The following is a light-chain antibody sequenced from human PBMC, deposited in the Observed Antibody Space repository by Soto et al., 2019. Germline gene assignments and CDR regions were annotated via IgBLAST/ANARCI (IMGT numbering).Light chain of an antibody. CDR1: NSDVGAYDY. J-gene: IGLJ2*01. CDR2: EVS. Sequence: QSALTQPASVSGSPGQSITISCTGTNSDVGAYDYVSWHQHHPGKAPKLMIYEVSNRPSGVSDRFSGSKSGNTASLTISGLQAEDEAGYYCSSFSSSSTGVLFGGGTKLTVL. V-gene: IGLV2-14*01. CDR3: SSFSSSSTGVL.